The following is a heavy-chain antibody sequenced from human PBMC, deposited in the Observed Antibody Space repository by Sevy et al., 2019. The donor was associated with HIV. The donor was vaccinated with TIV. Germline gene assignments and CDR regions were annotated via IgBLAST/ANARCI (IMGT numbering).Heavy chain of an antibody. J-gene: IGHJ6*02. Sequence: ASVKVSCKASGYTLNNYGISWVRQAPGQGLEWIGWITAYKDNTNYAQNFQGRVTMTTDTCTSTAYMELRSLRSDDTAVYYCTRVDPYYEFGDVWGQGTTVTVSS. CDR1: GYTLNNYG. D-gene: IGHD3-3*01. CDR2: ITAYKDNT. CDR3: TRVDPYYEFGDV. V-gene: IGHV1-18*01.